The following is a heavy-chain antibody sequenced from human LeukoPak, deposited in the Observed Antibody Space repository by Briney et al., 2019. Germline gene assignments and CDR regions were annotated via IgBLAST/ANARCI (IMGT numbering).Heavy chain of an antibody. J-gene: IGHJ5*02. CDR2: NYYSGST. V-gene: IGHV4-31*03. CDR3: ARYRGDIVVVVAATRAWFDP. Sequence: SQTLSLTCTVSGGSISSGGYYWSWIRQHPGKGLEWIGYNYYSGSTYYNPSLKSRVTISVDTSKNQFSLKLSSVTAADTAVYYCARYRGDIVVVVAATRAWFDPWGQGTLVTVSS. CDR1: GGSISSGGYY. D-gene: IGHD2-15*01.